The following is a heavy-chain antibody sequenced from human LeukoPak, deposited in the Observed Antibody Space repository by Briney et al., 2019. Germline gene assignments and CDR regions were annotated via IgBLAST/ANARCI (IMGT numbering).Heavy chain of an antibody. D-gene: IGHD3-3*01. Sequence: SETLSLTRAVYGGSFSGYYWSWIRQPPGKGLEWIGEINHSGSTNYNPSLKSRVTISVDTSKNQFSLKLSSVTAADTAVYYCARLRFLEWSLPRYSDYYYYGMDVWGQGTTVTVSS. CDR2: INHSGST. CDR1: GGSFSGYY. J-gene: IGHJ6*02. V-gene: IGHV4-34*01. CDR3: ARLRFLEWSLPRYSDYYYYGMDV.